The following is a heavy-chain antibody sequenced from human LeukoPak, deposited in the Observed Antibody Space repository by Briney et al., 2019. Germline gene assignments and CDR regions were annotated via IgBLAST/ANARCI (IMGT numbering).Heavy chain of an antibody. CDR2: ISSSSSYI. V-gene: IGHV3-21*01. J-gene: IGHJ4*02. D-gene: IGHD4-17*01. CDR1: GFTFSSYS. Sequence: PGGSLRLSCAACGFTFSSYSMNWVRQAPGRGLEGVSSISSSSSYIYYADSVKGRFTISRDNAKNSLYLQMNSLRAEDTAVYYCARDFDYGDYGVNYFDYWGQGTLVTVSS. CDR3: ARDFDYGDYGVNYFDY.